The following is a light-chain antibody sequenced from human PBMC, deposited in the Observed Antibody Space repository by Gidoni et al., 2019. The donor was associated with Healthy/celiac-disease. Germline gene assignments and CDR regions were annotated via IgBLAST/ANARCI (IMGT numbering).Light chain of an antibody. V-gene: IGKV3-15*01. Sequence: EIVMTQSPATLSVSPGERATLSCRASQSVSSNLAWYQQKPGQAPRLLIYGASTRATGIPARFSGSGSGTEFTLTISSLQSEDFAVYYCQQYNNWPFPFXGXTKVEIK. CDR3: QQYNNWPFP. J-gene: IGKJ4*01. CDR1: QSVSSN. CDR2: GAS.